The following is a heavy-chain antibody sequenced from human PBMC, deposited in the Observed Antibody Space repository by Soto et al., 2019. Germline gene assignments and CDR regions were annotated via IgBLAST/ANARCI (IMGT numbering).Heavy chain of an antibody. CDR3: ARGGLTPSHPLDS. V-gene: IGHV3-53*01. CDR1: GPDVGYSV. Sequence: GGSMRLSCAASGPDVGYSVMTWVRQLPGGGLEWVSVIYVGDSAYYADSVKGRFTISRDKSTNTLYLQMGSLREGDTAVYYCARGGLTPSHPLDSWGQGTLVTVSS. J-gene: IGHJ4*02. CDR2: IYVGDSA. D-gene: IGHD2-2*03.